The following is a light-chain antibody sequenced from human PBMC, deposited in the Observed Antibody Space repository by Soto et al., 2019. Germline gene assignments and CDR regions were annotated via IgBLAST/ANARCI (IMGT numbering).Light chain of an antibody. CDR1: PSVFSSR. CDR3: QQYGTSDPT. Sequence: EIVLTQSPGTLSLSTGDTATLSCRANPSVFSSRLAWYQHIPGQPPKLLIHGPSSRATGIPARISGSGSGTDCTLTISGLEPGDFAVSYCQQYGTSDPTFGQGNTVEI. CDR2: GPS. V-gene: IGKV3-20*01. J-gene: IGKJ1*01.